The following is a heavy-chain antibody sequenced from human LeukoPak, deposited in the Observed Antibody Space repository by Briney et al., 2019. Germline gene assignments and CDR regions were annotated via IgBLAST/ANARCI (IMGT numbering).Heavy chain of an antibody. D-gene: IGHD5-18*01. J-gene: IGHJ4*02. V-gene: IGHV4-59*01. CDR3: ARGGGFTYGRQPFDC. CDR2: IYYSGTT. CDR1: GGSISSYY. Sequence: SETLSLTCTVSGGSISSYYWSWIRQPPGKGLEWIGYIYYSGTTRYNPSLKSRLTISIDTSKNQFSLKLSSVTAADTAVYFCARGGGFTYGRQPFDCWGQGTLATVSS.